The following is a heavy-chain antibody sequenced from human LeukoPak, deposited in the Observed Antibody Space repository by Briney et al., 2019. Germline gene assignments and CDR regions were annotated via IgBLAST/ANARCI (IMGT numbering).Heavy chain of an antibody. J-gene: IGHJ5*02. CDR1: GYTFTGYY. CDR2: INPNSGGT. Sequence: ASVKVSCKASGYTFTGYYMHWVRQAPGQGLEWMGWINPNSGGTNYAQRFQGRVTMTRDTSISTAYMELSRLRSDDTAVYYCARDGSGRLNDPSRKNWFDPWGQGTLDTVFS. CDR3: ARDGSGRLNDPSRKNWFDP. V-gene: IGHV1-2*02. D-gene: IGHD3-10*01.